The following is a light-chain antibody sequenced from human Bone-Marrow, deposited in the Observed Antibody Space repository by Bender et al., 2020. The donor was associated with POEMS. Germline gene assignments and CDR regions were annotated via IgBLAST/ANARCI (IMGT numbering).Light chain of an antibody. CDR2: YHT. CDR3: QVWESTTDHFVI. Sequence: SYELTQSPSVSVAPGKTAMITCGGDDIGDKTVNWYQQRPGQSPVLLIYYHTYRPSGIPERFSASNSGNTATLTISKVEVGDEADYYCQVWESTTDHFVIFGGGTRLT. CDR1: DIGDKT. J-gene: IGLJ2*01. V-gene: IGLV3-21*01.